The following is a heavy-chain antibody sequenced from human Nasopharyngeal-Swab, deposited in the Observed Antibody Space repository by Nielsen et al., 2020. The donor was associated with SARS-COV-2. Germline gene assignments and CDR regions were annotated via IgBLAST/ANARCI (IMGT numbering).Heavy chain of an antibody. J-gene: IGHJ4*02. CDR2: IYHSGST. V-gene: IGHV4-38-2*01. D-gene: IGHD2-21*01. Sequence: ESLKLSCAVSGYSISSGYYWGWIRQPPGKGLEWIGSIYHSGSTYYNPSLKSRVTISVDTSKNQFSLKLSSVTAADTAVYYCARQVVVETHNFDYWGQGTLVTVSS. CDR3: ARQVVVETHNFDY. CDR1: GYSISSGYY.